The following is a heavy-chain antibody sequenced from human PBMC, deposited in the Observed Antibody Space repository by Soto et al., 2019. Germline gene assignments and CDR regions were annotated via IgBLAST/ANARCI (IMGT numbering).Heavy chain of an antibody. V-gene: IGHV1-69*12. D-gene: IGHD2-2*01. CDR2: IIPIFGTA. CDR3: ATLLVPAAHNYYGMDV. CDR1: GGTFSSYA. J-gene: IGHJ6*02. Sequence: QVQLVQSGAEVKKPGSWVKVSCKDSGGTFSSYAISWVRQAPGQGLEWMGGIIPIFGTANYAQKFQGRVTITADESTSTAYMELSSLRSEDTAVYYCATLLVPAAHNYYGMDVWGQGTTVTVSS.